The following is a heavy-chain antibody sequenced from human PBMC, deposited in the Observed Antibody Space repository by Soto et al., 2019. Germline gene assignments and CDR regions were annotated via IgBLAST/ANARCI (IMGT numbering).Heavy chain of an antibody. V-gene: IGHV3-33*01. CDR2: IWYDGSNK. CDR3: ARGGGGVIITGDYFDY. CDR1: GFTFSSYG. Sequence: QVQLVESGGGVVQPGRSLRLSCAASGFTFSSYGMHWVRQAPGKGLEWVAVIWYDGSNKYYADSVKGRFTISRDNSKNTLDLQMKSLRAGGTAVYYCARGGGGVIITGDYFDYWGQGTLVTVSS. J-gene: IGHJ4*02. D-gene: IGHD3-10*01.